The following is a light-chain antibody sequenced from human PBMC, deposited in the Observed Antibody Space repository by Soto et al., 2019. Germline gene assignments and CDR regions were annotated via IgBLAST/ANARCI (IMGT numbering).Light chain of an antibody. CDR1: QSLLHSNGYNY. CDR3: QQYNDWPLT. J-gene: IGKJ4*01. Sequence: DIVMTQSPLSLPVTPGEPASISCRSSQSLLHSNGYNYLDWYLQKPGQSPQLLIYLGSNRASGVPDRFSGSGSGTDFTLKISRVEAEDSAVYYCQQYNDWPLTFGGGTKVDIK. CDR2: LGS. V-gene: IGKV2-28*01.